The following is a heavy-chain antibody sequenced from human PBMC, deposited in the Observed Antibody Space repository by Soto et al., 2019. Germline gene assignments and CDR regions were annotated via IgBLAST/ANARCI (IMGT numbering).Heavy chain of an antibody. Sequence: GESLKISCKASGHSFSSYWISWVRQMPGKGLEWMGRIDPSDSYTNYSPSFQGHVTISADKSISTAFLHWSSLKASDTAMYFCARHDVANWFDPWGQGTLVTGSS. J-gene: IGHJ5*02. CDR1: GHSFSSYW. V-gene: IGHV5-10-1*01. CDR2: IDPSDSYT. D-gene: IGHD3-10*02. CDR3: ARHDVANWFDP.